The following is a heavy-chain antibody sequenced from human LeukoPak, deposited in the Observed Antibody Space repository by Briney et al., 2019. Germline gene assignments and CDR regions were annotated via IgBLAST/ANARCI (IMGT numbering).Heavy chain of an antibody. Sequence: LPGGSLRLSCAASGFTFSSYAMSWVRQAPGKGLEWVSAISGSGGSTYYADSVKGRFTISRDNSKNTLYLQMNSLRAEDTAVYYCAKWTMVRGPQGMDVWGQGTTVTVSS. V-gene: IGHV3-23*01. CDR3: AKWTMVRGPQGMDV. CDR2: ISGSGGST. CDR1: GFTFSSYA. D-gene: IGHD3-10*01. J-gene: IGHJ6*02.